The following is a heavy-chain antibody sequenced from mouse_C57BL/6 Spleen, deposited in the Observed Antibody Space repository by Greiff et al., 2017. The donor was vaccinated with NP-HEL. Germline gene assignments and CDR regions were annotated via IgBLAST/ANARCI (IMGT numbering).Heavy chain of an antibody. J-gene: IGHJ2*01. V-gene: IGHV7-3*01. CDR3: ARYYGSSPYFDY. CDR2: IRNKANGYTT. D-gene: IGHD1-1*01. CDR1: GFTFTDYY. Sequence: EVKLVESGGGLVQPGGSLSLSCAASGFTFTDYYMSWVRQPPGKALEWLGFIRNKANGYTTEYSASVKGRFTISRDNSQSILYLQMNALRAEHSATYYCARYYGSSPYFDYWGQGTTLTVSS.